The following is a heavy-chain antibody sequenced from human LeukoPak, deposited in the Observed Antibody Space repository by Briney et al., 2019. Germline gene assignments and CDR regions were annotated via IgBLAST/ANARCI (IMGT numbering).Heavy chain of an antibody. CDR3: ARDASGTYSFAYFDY. Sequence: PGGSLRLSCAASGFTVSSNYMTWVRQAPGKGLEWVSLIYSDGNTFYGDSVKGRFTISRDNSKNTLYLQMNSLRAEDTAMYYCARDASGTYSFAYFDYWGQGTLVTVSS. V-gene: IGHV3-66*01. J-gene: IGHJ4*02. CDR2: IYSDGNT. CDR1: GFTVSSNY. D-gene: IGHD1-26*01.